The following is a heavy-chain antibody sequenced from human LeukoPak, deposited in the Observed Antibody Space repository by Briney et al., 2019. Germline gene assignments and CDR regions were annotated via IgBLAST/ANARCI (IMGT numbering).Heavy chain of an antibody. Sequence: ASVNVSCKASGGTFSSYAISWVRQAPGQGLEWMGGIIPIFGTANYAQKFQGRVTITADESTSTAYMELSSLRSEDTAVYYCARSLTCSGGSCYGYYYYGMDVWGQGTTVTVSS. D-gene: IGHD2-15*01. CDR2: IIPIFGTA. CDR1: GGTFSSYA. J-gene: IGHJ6*02. CDR3: ARSLTCSGGSCYGYYYYGMDV. V-gene: IGHV1-69*13.